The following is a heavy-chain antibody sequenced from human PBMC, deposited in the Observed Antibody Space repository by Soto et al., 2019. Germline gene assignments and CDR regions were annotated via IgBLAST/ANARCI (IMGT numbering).Heavy chain of an antibody. CDR3: ARHLAHNLGTKYGMDV. V-gene: IGHV5-10-1*01. CDR1: GNSFTTYS. CDR2: IDPTDSYT. J-gene: IGHJ6*02. D-gene: IGHD1-7*01. Sequence: GASLKISSKGSGNSFTTYSISWVSQMPGKGLEWMGRIDPTDSYTKYKPSFEGHVSISVDNSINTAYLQWSSLKATDTAIYYCARHLAHNLGTKYGMDVWGQGTPVTVSS.